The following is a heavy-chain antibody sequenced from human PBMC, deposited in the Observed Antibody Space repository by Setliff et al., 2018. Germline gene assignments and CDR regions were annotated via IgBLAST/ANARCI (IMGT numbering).Heavy chain of an antibody. V-gene: IGHV3-21*01. CDR1: GFTFSNYS. Sequence: KAGGSLRLSCAASGFTFSNYSMNWVRQAPGKGLEWVSSITSNGNYIYYADSVKGRFTISRDNAKNSLYLQMNSLRAEDTAVYYCAKDGDYNFWSGYFRAYYYYYYMDVWGKGTTVTVSS. J-gene: IGHJ6*03. CDR3: AKDGDYNFWSGYFRAYYYYYYMDV. D-gene: IGHD3-3*01. CDR2: ITSNGNYI.